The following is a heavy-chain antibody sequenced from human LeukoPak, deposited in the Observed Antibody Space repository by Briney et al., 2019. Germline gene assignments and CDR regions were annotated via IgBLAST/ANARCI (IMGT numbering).Heavy chain of an antibody. J-gene: IGHJ3*02. Sequence: GGSLRLSCAASGFTFTSHGMNWVRQAPGKGLEWVSGISSSGDITYYADSVKGRFTISRDNSKNTLYLQMNSLRAEDTAVYYCARESRYYDSSGYYFDAFDIWGQGTMVTVSS. D-gene: IGHD3-22*01. CDR2: ISSSGDIT. CDR3: ARESRYYDSSGYYFDAFDI. CDR1: GFTFTSHG. V-gene: IGHV3-23*01.